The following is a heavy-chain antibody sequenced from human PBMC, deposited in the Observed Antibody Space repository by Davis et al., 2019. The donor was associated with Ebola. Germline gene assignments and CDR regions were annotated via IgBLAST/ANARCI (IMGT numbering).Heavy chain of an antibody. CDR3: AREEGAVTRYYYYYYGMDV. CDR1: GFTFSSYW. Sequence: HTGGSLRLSCAASGFTFSSYWMHWVRQAPGKGLVWVSRINSDGSSTSYADSVKGRFTISRDNAKNTLYLQMNSLRVEDTAVYYCAREEGAVTRYYYYYYGMDVWGQGTTVTVSS. CDR2: INSDGSST. J-gene: IGHJ6*02. V-gene: IGHV3-74*01. D-gene: IGHD4-17*01.